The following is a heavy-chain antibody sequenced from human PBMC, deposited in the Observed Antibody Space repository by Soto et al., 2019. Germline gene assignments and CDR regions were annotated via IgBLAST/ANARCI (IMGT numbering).Heavy chain of an antibody. V-gene: IGHV3-33*01. D-gene: IGHD3-22*01. CDR2: IWYDGSNK. Sequence: ESGGGVVQPGRSLRLSCAASGFTFSSYGMHWVRQAPGKGLEWVAVIWYDGSNKYYADSVKGRFTISRDNSKNTLYLQMNSLRAEDTAVYYCARAADYYDSSGYSDWGQGTLVTVSS. CDR1: GFTFSSYG. J-gene: IGHJ4*02. CDR3: ARAADYYDSSGYSD.